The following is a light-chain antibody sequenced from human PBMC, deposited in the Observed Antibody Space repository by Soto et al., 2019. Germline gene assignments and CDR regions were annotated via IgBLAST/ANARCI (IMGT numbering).Light chain of an antibody. CDR1: QSVSSY. V-gene: IGKV3-20*01. CDR2: DAS. Sequence: EIVLTQSPATLSLSPGERGTLSCRASQSVSSYVAWYQQKPGQAPRLIIYDASNRANGIPARFSGSGSGTDFTLTISRLEPEDFASYYCQQYGRSLPITFGQGTRLEIK. CDR3: QQYGRSLPIT. J-gene: IGKJ5*01.